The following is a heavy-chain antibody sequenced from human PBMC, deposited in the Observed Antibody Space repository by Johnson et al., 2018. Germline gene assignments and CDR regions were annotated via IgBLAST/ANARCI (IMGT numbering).Heavy chain of an antibody. CDR1: GYTFTSYY. J-gene: IGHJ3*02. CDR2: INPSGGST. Sequence: QVQLVESGAEVKKPGASVKVSCKASGYTFTSYYMHWVRQAPGQGLEWMGIINPSGGSTSYAQKFQGRVTMTRDTSTRTVHMELSSLRSEDTAVYYCAREGRARGAFDIWGQGTMVTVSS. D-gene: IGHD3-10*01. V-gene: IGHV1-46*01. CDR3: AREGRARGAFDI.